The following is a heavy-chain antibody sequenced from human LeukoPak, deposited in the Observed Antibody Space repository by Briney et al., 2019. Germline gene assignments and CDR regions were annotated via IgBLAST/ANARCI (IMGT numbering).Heavy chain of an antibody. CDR2: IYYSGST. Sequence: SETLSLTCTVSGGSISSSSYYWGWIRQPPGKRLEWIGSIYYSGSTYYNPSLKSRVTISVDTSKNQFSLKLSSVTAADTAVYYCARELFPKGYCSGGSCSDYWGQGTLVTVSS. CDR3: ARELFPKGYCSGGSCSDY. V-gene: IGHV4-39*07. CDR1: GGSISSSSYY. D-gene: IGHD2-15*01. J-gene: IGHJ4*02.